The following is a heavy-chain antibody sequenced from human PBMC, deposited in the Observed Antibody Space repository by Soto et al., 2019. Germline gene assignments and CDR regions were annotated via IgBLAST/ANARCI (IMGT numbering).Heavy chain of an antibody. CDR3: ARIRRYCSGGSCYWGVPSRGNFDY. CDR2: IYYSGST. Sequence: QVQLQESGPGLVKPSQTLSLTCTVSGGSISSGGYYWSWIRQHPGKGLEWIGYIYYSGSTYYNPSRKCSVTISVDTSKDQFSLKLRSVTAADTAVDYCARIRRYCSGGSCYWGVPSRGNFDYWGQGTLVTVSS. CDR1: GGSISSGGYY. V-gene: IGHV4-31*03. D-gene: IGHD2-15*01. J-gene: IGHJ4*02.